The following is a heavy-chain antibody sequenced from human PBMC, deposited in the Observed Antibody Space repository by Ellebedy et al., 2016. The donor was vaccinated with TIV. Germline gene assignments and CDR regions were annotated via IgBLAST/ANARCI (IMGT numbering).Heavy chain of an antibody. CDR2: ISSYDGNSK. V-gene: IGHV3-30*18. D-gene: IGHD1-1*01. Sequence: GESLKISCAASGFTFSSYGMHWVRQAPGKGLEWVAVISSYDGNSKYYADSVKGRFTISRDDSKNTLYLQMNSLRAEDTAVYYCTKDRSYNTPYYFDYWGQGTLVTVSS. CDR1: GFTFSSYG. J-gene: IGHJ4*02. CDR3: TKDRSYNTPYYFDY.